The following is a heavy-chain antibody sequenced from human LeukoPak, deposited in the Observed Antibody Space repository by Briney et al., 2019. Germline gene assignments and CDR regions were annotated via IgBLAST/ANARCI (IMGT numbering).Heavy chain of an antibody. Sequence: GGSLRLSCAGSGFTFRTYAMIWVPQAPGKGLGWVSAISDSGGSTYYADSVKGRFTISRDNSKNTLYLQMHSLRAEDTAVYYCAKSLNYYDSGTPRRDFDYWGQGTLVTVSS. CDR3: AKSLNYYDSGTPRRDFDY. CDR1: GFTFRTYA. V-gene: IGHV3-23*01. CDR2: ISDSGGST. D-gene: IGHD3-10*01. J-gene: IGHJ4*02.